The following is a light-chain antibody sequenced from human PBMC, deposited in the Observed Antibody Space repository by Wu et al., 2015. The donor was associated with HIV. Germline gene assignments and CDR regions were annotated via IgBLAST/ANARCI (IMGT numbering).Light chain of an antibody. V-gene: IGKV1-12*01. Sequence: DIQMTQSPSSVSASVGDRVTITCRASQGIGSWLGWYQQKLGKAPKLLIYAASNLQSGVPSRFSGSGSGTDFTLTISSLQPEDFATYYCQQSNSVPHTFGQG. CDR2: AAS. CDR1: QGIGSW. CDR3: QQSNSVPHT. J-gene: IGKJ2*01.